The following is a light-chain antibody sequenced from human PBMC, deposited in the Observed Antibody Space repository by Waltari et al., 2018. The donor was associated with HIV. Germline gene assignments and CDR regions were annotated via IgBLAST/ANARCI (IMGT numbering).Light chain of an antibody. CDR2: KVS. Sequence: VVMTQSPLSLPVTLGQPASISCGSSQSLVHSDGNTYLNWFQQRPGQSPRRLIYKVSNRASGVPDRFSGSGSGTDFTLRITRVEAEDVGVYYCMQETHWPPYTFGQGTKLEIK. J-gene: IGKJ2*01. V-gene: IGKV2-30*02. CDR3: MQETHWPPYT. CDR1: QSLVHSDGNTY.